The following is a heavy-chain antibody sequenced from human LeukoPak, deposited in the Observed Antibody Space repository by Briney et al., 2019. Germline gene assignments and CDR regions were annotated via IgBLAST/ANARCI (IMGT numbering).Heavy chain of an antibody. J-gene: IGHJ2*01. CDR1: GGFLSSYF. CDR3: ARDGGRRSWYFDL. CDR2: IYTSGTT. D-gene: IGHD1-26*01. Sequence: SETPSLTCTVSGGFLSSYFWTWIRQPAGKGLEWIGRIYTSGTTNYNPSLKSRVTMSVDTSQNQFSLTLSSVPAADTAVYYCARDGGRRSWYFDLWGRGNLVSVSS. V-gene: IGHV4-4*07.